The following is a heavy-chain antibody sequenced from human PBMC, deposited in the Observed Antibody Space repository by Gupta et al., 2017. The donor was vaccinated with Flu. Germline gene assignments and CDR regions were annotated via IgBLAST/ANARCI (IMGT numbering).Heavy chain of an antibody. CDR3: AKDGPWTDSCHYYCYYMDV. Sequence: QMPLVDSGVGLVQFGTPLRLSSAASGFTFSGYGMPWVRQAPGKGLEWVADIASDGSHKDYADSVRGRFTISRDKSKNTLSLEMDSLRVEDTAVYYCAKDGPWTDSCHYYCYYMDVWGKGTTVTVSS. V-gene: IGHV3-30*18. D-gene: IGHD2-2*01. CDR2: IASDGSHK. CDR1: GFTFSGYG. J-gene: IGHJ6*03.